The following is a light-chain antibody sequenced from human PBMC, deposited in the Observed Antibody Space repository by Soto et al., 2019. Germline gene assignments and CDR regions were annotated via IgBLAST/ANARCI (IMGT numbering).Light chain of an antibody. J-gene: IGKJ5*01. Sequence: EIVLTRSPATLSLSPGDRATLSLMASQIVSISLACYQQTPVQAPRLLLQDASSRATGIPARFSGSGSGTDFTLTIRSLEPEDFAXXXXXXXXXSITFGQGTRLEI. CDR1: QIVSIS. CDR2: DAS. V-gene: IGKV3-11*01. CDR3: XXXXXSIT.